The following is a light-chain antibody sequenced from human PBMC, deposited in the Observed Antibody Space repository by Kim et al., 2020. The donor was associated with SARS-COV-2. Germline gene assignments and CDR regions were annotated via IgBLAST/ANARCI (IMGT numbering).Light chain of an antibody. J-gene: IGLJ3*02. CDR2: KDS. Sequence: VSPGQTARIPCSGDVLAKKYARWFQQKPGQAPVLVIYKDSERPSGIPERFSGSSSGTTVTLTISGAQVEDEADYYCYSAADNNHWVFGGGTQLTVL. CDR3: YSAADNNHWV. V-gene: IGLV3-27*01. CDR1: VLAKKY.